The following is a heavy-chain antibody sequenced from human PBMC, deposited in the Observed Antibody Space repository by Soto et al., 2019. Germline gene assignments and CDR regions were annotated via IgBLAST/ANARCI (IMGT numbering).Heavy chain of an antibody. J-gene: IGHJ4*02. D-gene: IGHD2-2*01. CDR2: ISGSGGSP. V-gene: IGHV3-23*01. Sequence: GGSLRLSCVASGFTLSTYTMSWVRQAPGKGLEWVSVISGSGGSPSYADSVQGRFSISRDNPKNTLYLQMNSLRGEDTAMYYCAKARCSTTNCYVPDYWGQGTLVTVSS. CDR1: GFTLSTYT. CDR3: AKARCSTTNCYVPDY.